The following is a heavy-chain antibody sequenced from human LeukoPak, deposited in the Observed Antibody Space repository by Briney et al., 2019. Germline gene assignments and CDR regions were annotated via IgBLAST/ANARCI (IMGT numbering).Heavy chain of an antibody. Sequence: ASVKVSCKASGYTFTGYYMHWVRQAPGQGLEWMGWINPNSGGTNYAQKFQGRVTMTRDTSISTAYMEQSRLRSDDTAVYYCKRGYYDSSGFLDAFDIWGQGTMVTVSS. J-gene: IGHJ3*02. V-gene: IGHV1-2*02. CDR3: KRGYYDSSGFLDAFDI. CDR1: GYTFTGYY. D-gene: IGHD3-22*01. CDR2: INPNSGGT.